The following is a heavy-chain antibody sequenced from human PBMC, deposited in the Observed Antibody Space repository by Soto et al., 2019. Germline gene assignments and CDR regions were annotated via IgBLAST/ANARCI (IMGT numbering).Heavy chain of an antibody. Sequence: PGGSLRLSCATSGFIFSTYSMNWVRQAPGKGLEWVSSISRSSSYTYYADSVKGRFTISRDDAKNSLYLQMNSLRAEDTAVYYCARLSTYFDWLSYSDQWGQGTLVTVSS. CDR1: GFIFSTYS. CDR2: ISRSSSYT. D-gene: IGHD3-9*01. J-gene: IGHJ4*02. CDR3: ARLSTYFDWLSYSDQ. V-gene: IGHV3-21*01.